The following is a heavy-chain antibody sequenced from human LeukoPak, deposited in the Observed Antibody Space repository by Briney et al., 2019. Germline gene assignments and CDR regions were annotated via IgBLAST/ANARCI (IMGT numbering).Heavy chain of an antibody. J-gene: IGHJ6*04. CDR2: INPSGGST. CDR1: GYTFSSYY. V-gene: IGHV1-46*01. Sequence: GASVKVSCKASGYTFSSYYMHRVRQAPGQGLEWMGIINPSGGSTSYAQKFQGRVTMTRDTSTSTVYMELSSLRSEDTAVYYCARVVAPLGDYYYYYGMDVWGKGTTVTVSS. CDR3: ARVVAPLGDYYYYYGMDV. D-gene: IGHD2-15*01.